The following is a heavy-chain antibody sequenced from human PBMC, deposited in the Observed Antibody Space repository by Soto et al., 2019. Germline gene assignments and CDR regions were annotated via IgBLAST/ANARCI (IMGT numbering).Heavy chain of an antibody. V-gene: IGHV4-39*01. CDR3: XRQEYQLVNNFQS. CDR2: IYYIGST. D-gene: IGHD2-2*01. CDR1: GGSVTSGRDY. Sequence: QVQLQESGPGLVKPSETLSLTCSVSGGSVTSGRDYWGXXRQTPGKGLEWIGSIYYIGSTYVNPSLKSXVXLXXXXXXXXXXXXXXXXXXXXXXXXXCXRQEYQLVNNFQSWGLGILVTVSS. J-gene: IGHJ1*01.